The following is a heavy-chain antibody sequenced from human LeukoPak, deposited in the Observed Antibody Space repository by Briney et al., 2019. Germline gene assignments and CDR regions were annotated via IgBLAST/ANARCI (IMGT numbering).Heavy chain of an antibody. V-gene: IGHV3-53*01. CDR3: AKSFGPVIAAAGTGAD. D-gene: IGHD6-13*01. CDR2: IYSDNT. CDR1: GFTVSSNS. Sequence: GGSLRLSCTVSGFTVSSNSMSWVRQAPGKGLEWVSFIYSDNTHYSDSVKGRFTISRDNSKNTLYLQMNSLRVEDTAVYYCAKSFGPVIAAAGTGADWGQGTLVTVSS. J-gene: IGHJ4*02.